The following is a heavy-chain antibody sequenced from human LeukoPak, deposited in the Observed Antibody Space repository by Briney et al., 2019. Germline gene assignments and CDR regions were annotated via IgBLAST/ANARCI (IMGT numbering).Heavy chain of an antibody. Sequence: GGSLRLSCAASGFTFNAYSMNWVRQAPGKGLEWVSYISGESGTIHYADSVKGRFTISRDNGKNSLYLQMSSLRAEDTAVYYCARGTSGAPDAFDIWGRGTMVTVSS. CDR1: GFTFNAYS. CDR3: ARGTSGAPDAFDI. V-gene: IGHV3-48*01. CDR2: ISGESGTI. J-gene: IGHJ3*02. D-gene: IGHD7-27*01.